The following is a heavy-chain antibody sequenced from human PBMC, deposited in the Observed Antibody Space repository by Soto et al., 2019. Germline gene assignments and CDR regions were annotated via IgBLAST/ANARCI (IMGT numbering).Heavy chain of an antibody. CDR2: ISYDGSNK. J-gene: IGHJ4*02. D-gene: IGHD6-13*01. Sequence: GGSLRLSCAASGFTFSSYGMHWVRQAPGKGLEWVAVISYDGSNKYYADSVKGRFTISRDNSKNTLYLQMNSLRAEDTAVYYCAKDGTRSFASLDYWGQGTLVTVSS. CDR1: GFTFSSYG. CDR3: AKDGTRSFASLDY. V-gene: IGHV3-30*18.